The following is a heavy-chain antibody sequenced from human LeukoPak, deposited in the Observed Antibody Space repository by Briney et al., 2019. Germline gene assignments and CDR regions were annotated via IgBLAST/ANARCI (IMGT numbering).Heavy chain of an antibody. D-gene: IGHD1-26*01. V-gene: IGHV4-4*02. J-gene: IGHJ6*02. CDR1: GGSISSRNW. CDR2: IYHSGST. CDR3: ARREFRATTSRLYYYGMDV. Sequence: SETLSLTCAVSGGSISSRNWWSWVRQPPGKGLEWIGEIYHSGSTNYNPSLKSRVTISVDKSKNQFSLKLSSVTAADTAVYYCARREFRATTSRLYYYGMDVWGQGTTVTVSS.